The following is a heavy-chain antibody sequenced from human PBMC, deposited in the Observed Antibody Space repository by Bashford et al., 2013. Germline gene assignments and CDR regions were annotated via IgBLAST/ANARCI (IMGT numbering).Heavy chain of an antibody. V-gene: IGHV1-3*01. D-gene: IGHD3-10*01. CDR2: INAGNGNT. Sequence: ASVKVSCKASGYTFTSYAMHWVRQAPGQRLEWMGWINAGNGNTKYSQKFQGRVTITRDTSASTAYMELSSLRSEDTAVYYCATYGSGSYYGPQTNYGMDVWGQGTTVTVSS. CDR1: GYTFTSYA. J-gene: IGHJ6*02. CDR3: ATYGSGSYYGPQTNYGMDV.